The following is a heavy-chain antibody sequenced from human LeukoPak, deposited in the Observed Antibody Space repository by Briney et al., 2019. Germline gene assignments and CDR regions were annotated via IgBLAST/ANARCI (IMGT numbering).Heavy chain of an antibody. J-gene: IGHJ4*02. V-gene: IGHV4-4*02. Sequence: SETLSLTCAVSGGSFSSRNWWSWVRQPPGKGLEWIGEIYHSGNTKYNPSLKSRVTISVDKSKNQFSLKLSSVTAADTAVYYCARVDTAMESFIDHWGQRTLVTVSS. CDR1: GGSFSSRNW. CDR2: IYHSGNT. D-gene: IGHD5-18*01. CDR3: ARVDTAMESFIDH.